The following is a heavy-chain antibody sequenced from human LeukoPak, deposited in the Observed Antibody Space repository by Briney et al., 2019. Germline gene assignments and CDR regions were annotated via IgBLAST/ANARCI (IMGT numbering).Heavy chain of an antibody. CDR3: AKDISRAVAADWFDA. CDR2: ISDSGVST. CDR1: GDTFSNYD. V-gene: IGHV3-23*01. J-gene: IGHJ5*02. Sequence: GGSLRLSCAASGDTFSNYDMSWVRQAPGKGLEWVSSISDSGVSTYYADSVKGGFTISRDNSKHTLYLQITTLRAADKAVYQCAKDISRAVAADWFDAWDQGSMVTVSS. D-gene: IGHD6-19*01.